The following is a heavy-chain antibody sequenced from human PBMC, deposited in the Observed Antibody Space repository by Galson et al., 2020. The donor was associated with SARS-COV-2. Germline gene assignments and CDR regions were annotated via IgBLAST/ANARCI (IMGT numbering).Heavy chain of an antibody. J-gene: IGHJ4*02. CDR2: MRPSHGKT. D-gene: IGHD2-15*01. V-gene: IGHV1-8*01. Sequence: ASVKVSCKTSGYSFTSHDITWVRHATGQGLEWMGYMRPSHGKTVHAQKFQGRLAMTRNTSISTAYMGLSGLRSDDTAVYYCVRRWGSCSTGSCYHFDYWGQGALVTVSS. CDR3: VRRWGSCSTGSCYHFDY. CDR1: GYSFTSHD.